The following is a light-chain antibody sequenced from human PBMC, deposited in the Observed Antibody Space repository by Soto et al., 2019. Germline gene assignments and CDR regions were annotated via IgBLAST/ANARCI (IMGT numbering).Light chain of an antibody. J-gene: IGKJ2*01. CDR1: QSISSS. CDR3: QQTYSSLYT. Sequence: DIQLTQSPSSLSASVGDSVTITCRASQSISSSLNWYQQQPGKAPKLLIFGTSSLQTGVPSRFSGSGSGTYFTLTISSLHPEDFATYYCQQTYSSLYTFGQGTKLDIK. V-gene: IGKV1-39*01. CDR2: GTS.